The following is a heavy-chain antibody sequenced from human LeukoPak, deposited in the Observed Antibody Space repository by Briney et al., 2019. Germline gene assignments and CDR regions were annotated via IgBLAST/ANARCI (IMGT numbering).Heavy chain of an antibody. CDR2: ISSSSSTI. CDR3: ARADDYGDYGAGY. Sequence: PGGSLRLSCAASGFTFSSYSMNWVRQAPGKGLEWVSYISSSSSTIYYADSVKGRFTISRDNAKNSLYPQMNSLRAEDTAVYYCARADDYGDYGAGYWGQGTLVTVSS. CDR1: GFTFSSYS. D-gene: IGHD4-17*01. J-gene: IGHJ4*02. V-gene: IGHV3-48*04.